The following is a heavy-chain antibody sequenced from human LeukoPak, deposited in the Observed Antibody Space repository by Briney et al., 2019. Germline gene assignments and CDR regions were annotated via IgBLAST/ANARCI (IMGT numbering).Heavy chain of an antibody. Sequence: GASVKVSCKASGYTFTSYGISWVRQAPGQGLEWMGWISLYDGNTNYAQKLQGRVTMTTDTSTSSAYMELRNLRSDDTAVYYCARLAASLNVLDYWGQGTLVTVSS. J-gene: IGHJ4*02. CDR2: ISLYDGNT. V-gene: IGHV1-18*01. CDR3: ARLAASLNVLDY. CDR1: GYTFTSYG. D-gene: IGHD6-25*01.